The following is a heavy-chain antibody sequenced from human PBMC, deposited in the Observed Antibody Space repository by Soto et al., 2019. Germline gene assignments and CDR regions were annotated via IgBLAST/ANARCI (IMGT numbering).Heavy chain of an antibody. Sequence: QVQLVQSGAEVKKPGASVKVSCKASGYTFTSYAMHWVRQAPGQRLEWMGWINAGNGNTKYSQKFQGRVTITGDTSASTAYMELSSLRSEDTAVYYCARVFMSWSGSYYFDYWGQGTLVTVSS. J-gene: IGHJ4*02. CDR2: INAGNGNT. CDR3: ARVFMSWSGSYYFDY. CDR1: GYTFTSYA. V-gene: IGHV1-3*01. D-gene: IGHD1-26*01.